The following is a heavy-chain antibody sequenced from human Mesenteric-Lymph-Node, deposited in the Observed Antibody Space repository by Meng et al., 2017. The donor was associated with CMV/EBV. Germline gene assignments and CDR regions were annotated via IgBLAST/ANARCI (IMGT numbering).Heavy chain of an antibody. V-gene: IGHV3-23*01. CDR3: AKIQGNWNYGFYFDY. CDR2: ISGSGGST. CDR1: GFTFSSYA. J-gene: IGHJ4*02. D-gene: IGHD1-7*01. Sequence: GESLKISCAASGFTFSSYAMSWVRQAPGKGLEWVSAISGSGGSTYYADSVKGRFTISRDNSKNTVSLQMNSLRAEDTAVYYCAKIQGNWNYGFYFDYWGQGTLVTVSS.